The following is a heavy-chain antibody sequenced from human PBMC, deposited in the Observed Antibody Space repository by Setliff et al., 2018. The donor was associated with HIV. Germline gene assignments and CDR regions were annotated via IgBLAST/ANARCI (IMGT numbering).Heavy chain of an antibody. D-gene: IGHD5-12*01. V-gene: IGHV3-30*01. CDR1: GFTFSSYT. CDR2: ITHDGSSK. J-gene: IGHJ4*02. CDR3: ARDSSTKEMATIWVNFDY. Sequence: PGGSLRLSCAASGFTFSSYTMHWVRQAPGKGLEWVAVITHDGSSKYYADSVKGRFTISRDNSKNTLYLQMNSPRSDDTAVYYCARDSSTKEMATIWVNFDYWGQGTLVTVPQ.